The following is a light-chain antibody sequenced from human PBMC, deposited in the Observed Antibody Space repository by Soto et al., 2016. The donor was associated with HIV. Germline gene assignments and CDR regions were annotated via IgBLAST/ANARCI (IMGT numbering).Light chain of an antibody. V-gene: IGLV3-1*01. CDR2: QDN. CDR1: KLGDKY. CDR3: QAWDSSTSVV. Sequence: SYELTQPPSVSVSPGQTASITCSGDKLGDKYAFWYQQKPGQSPVLLIYQDNKRPSGIPERFSGSNSGNTATLTISGTQAMDEADYYCQAWDSSTSVVFGGGTKLT. J-gene: IGLJ2*01.